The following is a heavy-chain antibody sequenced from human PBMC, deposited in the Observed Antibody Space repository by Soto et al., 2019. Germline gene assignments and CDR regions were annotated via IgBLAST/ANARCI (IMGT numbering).Heavy chain of an antibody. CDR3: ARDGTPLYGDPEYFQH. CDR2: IYHSGST. D-gene: IGHD4-17*01. V-gene: IGHV4-30-2*01. Sequence: PSETLSLTCTVSGGSISRGGYYWSWIRQPPGKGLEWIGYIYHSGSTYYNPSLKSRVTISVDRSKNQFSLKLSSVTAADTAVYYCARDGTPLYGDPEYFQHWGQGTLVTVSS. J-gene: IGHJ1*01. CDR1: GGSISRGGYY.